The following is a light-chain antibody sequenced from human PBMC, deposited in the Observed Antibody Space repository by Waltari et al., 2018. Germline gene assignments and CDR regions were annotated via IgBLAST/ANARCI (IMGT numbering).Light chain of an antibody. Sequence: QSVLTQPPSVSGAPGQRVTIPCAGRRPNIGANFDVQWYQQVPGTAPKLLNHGNTNRPSGVPGRFSGSKSGTSASLAITGLQPEDEADYYCQSYDNSLTTWVFGGGTTLTVL. CDR2: GNT. CDR3: QSYDNSLTTWV. CDR1: RPNIGANFD. V-gene: IGLV1-40*01. J-gene: IGLJ3*02.